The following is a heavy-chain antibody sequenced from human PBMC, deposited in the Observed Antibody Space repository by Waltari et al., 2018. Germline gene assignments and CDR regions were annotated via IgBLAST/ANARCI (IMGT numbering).Heavy chain of an antibody. CDR1: GSTFTSYD. CDR2: MNPKSGDT. V-gene: IGHV1-8*01. J-gene: IGHJ6*02. Sequence: QVQLVQSGAEVKKPGASVKVSCKASGSTFTSYDINWFRQATGQGLEWMGWMNPKSGDTAYAQKFQGRVTMTKNTSINTAYMELSSLRSEDTAVYYCARGGIAAAGTRYYYAMDVWGQGTTVIVSS. D-gene: IGHD6-13*01. CDR3: ARGGIAAAGTRYYYAMDV.